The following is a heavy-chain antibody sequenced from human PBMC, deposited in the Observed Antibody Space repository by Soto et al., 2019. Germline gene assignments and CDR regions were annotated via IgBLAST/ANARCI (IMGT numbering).Heavy chain of an antibody. Sequence: GESLKISCKGSGYSFTSYWIGWVRQMPGKGLEWMGIIYPGDSDTRYSPSFQGQVTISADKSISTAYLQWSSLKASDTAMYYCASQYFYFRGYCSGGSCYDGHDAFDIWGQGTMVTVSS. D-gene: IGHD2-15*01. J-gene: IGHJ3*02. V-gene: IGHV5-51*01. CDR2: IYPGDSDT. CDR1: GYSFTSYW. CDR3: ASQYFYFRGYCSGGSCYDGHDAFDI.